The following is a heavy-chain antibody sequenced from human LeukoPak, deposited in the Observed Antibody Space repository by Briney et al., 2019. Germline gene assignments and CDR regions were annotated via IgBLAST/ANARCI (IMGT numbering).Heavy chain of an antibody. CDR3: ARELAAAGGDWFDP. Sequence: GASVKVSCKASGGTFSSYAISWVRQAPGQGLEWMGGIIPIFGTANYAQKFQGRVTITADKSTSTAYMELSSLRSEDTAVYYRARELAAAGGDWFDPWGQGTLVTVSS. D-gene: IGHD6-13*01. CDR2: IIPIFGTA. CDR1: GGTFSSYA. J-gene: IGHJ5*02. V-gene: IGHV1-69*06.